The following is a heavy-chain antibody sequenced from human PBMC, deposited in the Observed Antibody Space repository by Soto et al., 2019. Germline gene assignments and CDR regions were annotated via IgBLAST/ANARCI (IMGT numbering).Heavy chain of an antibody. CDR3: ARAHAPTLPFDY. CDR1: GGSIRNVY. J-gene: IGHJ4*01. D-gene: IGHD2-15*01. V-gene: IGHV4-59*01. CDR2: IFHSGNA. Sequence: SETLSLTCTVSGGSIRNVYWSWIRQAPGKGLEWIGFIFHSGNANYNPSLKSRVTISVDTSKNHFSLSLDSVTAADTAVYFCARAHAPTLPFDYWGQGTLVTVSS.